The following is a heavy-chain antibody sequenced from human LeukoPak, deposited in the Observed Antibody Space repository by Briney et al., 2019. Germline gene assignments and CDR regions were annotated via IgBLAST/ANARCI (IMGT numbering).Heavy chain of an antibody. D-gene: IGHD2-2*02. V-gene: IGHV4-59*01. CDR2: IYYSGST. CDR1: GGSISSYY. J-gene: IGHJ2*01. Sequence: TSETLSLTCTVSGGSISSYYWSWIRQPPGKGLEWIGYIYYSGSTNYNPSLKSRVTISVDTSKNQFSLKLSSVTAADTAVYYCARGYQLLYDWYFDLWGRGTLVTVSS. CDR3: ARGYQLLYDWYFDL.